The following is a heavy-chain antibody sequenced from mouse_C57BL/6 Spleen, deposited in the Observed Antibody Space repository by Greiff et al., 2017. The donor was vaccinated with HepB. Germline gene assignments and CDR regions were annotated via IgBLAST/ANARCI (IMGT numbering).Heavy chain of an antibody. CDR1: GYTFTDYA. CDR3: VSWDGGDFDY. V-gene: IGHV1-67*01. Sequence: QVHVKQSGPELVRPGVSVKISCKGSGYTFTDYAMHWVKQSHAKSLEWIGVISTYYGDASYNQKFKDKATMTVDKSSSTAYTELARLTSEDSAVYYCVSWDGGDFDYWGQGTTLTVSS. J-gene: IGHJ2*01. CDR2: ISTYYGDA. D-gene: IGHD4-1*01.